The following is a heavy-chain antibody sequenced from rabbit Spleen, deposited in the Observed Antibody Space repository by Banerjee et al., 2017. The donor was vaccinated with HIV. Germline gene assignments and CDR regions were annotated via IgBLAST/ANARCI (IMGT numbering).Heavy chain of an antibody. V-gene: IGHV1S45*01. J-gene: IGHJ4*01. CDR1: GVSFSDKDV. Sequence: EQLEESGGGLVKPEGSLTLTCKASGVSFSDKDVMCWVRQAPGKGLEWIGCIDTGSSGSTYYPSWAKGRSTISKTSSTTVTLQMTSLTVADTAAYFCARGSAAMTMVITGFYLNLWGPGTLVTVS. CDR2: IDTGSSGST. D-gene: IGHD2-1*01. CDR3: ARGSAAMTMVITGFYLNL.